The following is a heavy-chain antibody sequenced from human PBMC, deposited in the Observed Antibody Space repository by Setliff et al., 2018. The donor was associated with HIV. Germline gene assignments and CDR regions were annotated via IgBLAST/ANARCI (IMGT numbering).Heavy chain of an antibody. J-gene: IGHJ4*02. V-gene: IGHV3-11*05. CDR2: ISHSSSPR. Sequence: GSLRLSCSVSGFTFSDNYMGWIRLAPGKGLEWISSISHSSSPRHYADSVKGRFTISRDNAKNSLYLQMNSLRAEDTALYYCAKGQGYYDILTGYPYYFDSWGQGTLVTVSS. CDR1: GFTFSDNY. CDR3: AKGQGYYDILTGYPYYFDS. D-gene: IGHD3-9*01.